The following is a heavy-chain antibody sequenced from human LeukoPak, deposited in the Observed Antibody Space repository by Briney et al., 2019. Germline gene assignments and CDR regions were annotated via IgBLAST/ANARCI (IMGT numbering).Heavy chain of an antibody. D-gene: IGHD1-20*01. CDR1: GGTFSSYA. CDR2: IIPIFGTA. CDR3: ARAMDARRYNWTPSGYYYYMDV. Sequence: GASVKVSCKASGGTFSSYAISWVRQAPGQGLEWMGGIIPIFGTANYAQKFQGRVTITADESTSTAYMELSSLRPEDTAVYYSARAMDARRYNWTPSGYYYYMDVWGKGTTVTVSS. V-gene: IGHV1-69*13. J-gene: IGHJ6*03.